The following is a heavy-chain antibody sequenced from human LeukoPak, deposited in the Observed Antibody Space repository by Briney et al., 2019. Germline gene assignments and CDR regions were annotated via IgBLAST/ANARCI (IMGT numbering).Heavy chain of an antibody. J-gene: IGHJ4*02. V-gene: IGHV3-66*01. Sequence: GGSLRLSCAASGFTVSSNDMSWVRHAPGRGGVGGSVIYSGGRTYYADSVEGRFTISRDNSKNTLSLQKNSLGGEDTAVYFCARDRYMGYSSGWYDYWREGTLVTVSS. CDR2: IYSGGRT. D-gene: IGHD6-19*01. CDR3: ARDRYMGYSSGWYDY. CDR1: GFTVSSND.